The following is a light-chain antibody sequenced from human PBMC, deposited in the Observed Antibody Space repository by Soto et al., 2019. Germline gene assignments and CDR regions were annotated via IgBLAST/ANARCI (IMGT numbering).Light chain of an antibody. Sequence: DIQMTQSPSTLSASVGDRVTITCGASQSIDSWLAWYQQKLGKAPKLLIYRSSNLETGVPSRFSGSGSGTEFTLTISCLQPDDFAIYYCQQYNDYPRTFGQGTKVEIK. CDR3: QQYNDYPRT. V-gene: IGKV1-5*03. J-gene: IGKJ1*01. CDR2: RSS. CDR1: QSIDSW.